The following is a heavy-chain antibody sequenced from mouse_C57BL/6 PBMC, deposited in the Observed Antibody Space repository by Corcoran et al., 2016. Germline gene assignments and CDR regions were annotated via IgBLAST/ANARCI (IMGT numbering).Heavy chain of an antibody. J-gene: IGHJ1*03. D-gene: IGHD2-1*01. Sequence: EVQLQQSGPVLVKPGASVKMSCKASGYTFTDYYMNWVKQSPGKSLEWIGVINPYNGGTSYNQKFKGKATLTVDKSSSTAYMELNSLTSEDSAVYYCARGGYGNVYFDVGGTGTTVTVSS. CDR1: GYTFTDYY. CDR2: INPYNGGT. V-gene: IGHV1-19*01. CDR3: ARGGYGNVYFDV.